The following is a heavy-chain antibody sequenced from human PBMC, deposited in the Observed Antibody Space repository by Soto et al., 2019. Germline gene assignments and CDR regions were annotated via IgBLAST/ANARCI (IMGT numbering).Heavy chain of an antibody. D-gene: IGHD2-15*01. CDR1: GYSFTSYW. CDR3: ARIHCSGGSCYPYYFDY. Sequence: PGESLKISCKGSGYSFTSYWIGWVRQMPGKGLEWMGIIYPGDSDTRYSPSFQGQVTISADKSISTAYLQWSSLKASDTAMYYCARIHCSGGSCYPYYFDYWGQGTLVTVSS. V-gene: IGHV5-51*01. J-gene: IGHJ4*02. CDR2: IYPGDSDT.